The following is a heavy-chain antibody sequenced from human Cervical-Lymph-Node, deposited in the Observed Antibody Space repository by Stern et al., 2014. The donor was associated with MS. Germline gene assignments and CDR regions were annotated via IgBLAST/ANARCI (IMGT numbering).Heavy chain of an antibody. V-gene: IGHV4-31*03. Sequence: QVQLQESGPGLVKPSQTLSLTCTVSGGSINNGDYYWSWVRQHPGKGLEWLGYIYYSGPTYYSPSLKGRLPISVDTSKRHFSLKLTSVTAADTAVYYCARELSGMYGMDVWGQGTTVTVSS. CDR3: ARELSGMYGMDV. CDR1: GGSINNGDYY. J-gene: IGHJ6*02. CDR2: IYYSGPT. D-gene: IGHD1-1*01.